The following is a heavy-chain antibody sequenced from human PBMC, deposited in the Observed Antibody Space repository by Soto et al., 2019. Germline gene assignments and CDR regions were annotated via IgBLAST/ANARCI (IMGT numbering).Heavy chain of an antibody. CDR2: INVYNGNT. CDR1: GYTFTNYG. V-gene: IGHV1-18*01. J-gene: IGHJ5*02. Sequence: GASVKVSCKASGYTFTNYGISWVRQAPGQGLEWMGWINVYNGNTKYAQKVQGRVTMTTDTSTSTAYMELRSLRSDDTAMYYCARGVGSGSYYNHYNWFDPWGQGTLVTVSS. CDR3: ARGVGSGSYYNHYNWFDP. D-gene: IGHD3-10*01.